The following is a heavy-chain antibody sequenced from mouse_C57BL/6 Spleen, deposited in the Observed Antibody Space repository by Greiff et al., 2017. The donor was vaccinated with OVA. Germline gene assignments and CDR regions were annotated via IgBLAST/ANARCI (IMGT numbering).Heavy chain of an antibody. CDR3: ARHDYYGSSYWYFDV. Sequence: EVKLVESGGGLVKPGGSLKLSCAASGFTFSSYTMSWVRQTPEKRLEWVATISGGGGSTYYPDSVKGRFTISRDNAKNTLYLQMSSLRSEDTALYYCARHDYYGSSYWYFDVWGTGTTVTVSS. V-gene: IGHV5-9*01. D-gene: IGHD1-1*01. J-gene: IGHJ1*03. CDR1: GFTFSSYT. CDR2: ISGGGGST.